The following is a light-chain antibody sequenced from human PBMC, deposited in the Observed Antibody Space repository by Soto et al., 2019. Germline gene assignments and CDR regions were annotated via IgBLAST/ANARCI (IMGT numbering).Light chain of an antibody. Sequence: DVQMTQSPSSVSASAGDRVTITCRASRGVSSWLAWYQQKPGKAPKLLIDGATTLLSGVPSRFSGSGSGTGFTLTISSLQPEDSATYFCQQSNSFPPTFGQGTRWIS. CDR2: GAT. J-gene: IGKJ1*01. CDR3: QQSNSFPPT. CDR1: RGVSSW. V-gene: IGKV1-12*01.